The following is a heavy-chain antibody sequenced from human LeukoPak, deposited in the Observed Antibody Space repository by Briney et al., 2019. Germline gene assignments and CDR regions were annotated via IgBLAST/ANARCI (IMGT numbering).Heavy chain of an antibody. J-gene: IGHJ6*01. V-gene: IGHV3-23*01. CDR1: GLSFSRFA. CDR3: AKMKGHPLPKYYMDV. Sequence: PGGSLSLSCAASGLSFSRFATSWVRRTPGKGLEWVSGISGTGDNTLYADSVKGRFTISRDNSKNTLYLEMNSLRAEDTAIYYCAKMKGHPLPKYYMDVWGQGTTVTVSS. D-gene: IGHD1-26*01. CDR2: ISGTGDNT.